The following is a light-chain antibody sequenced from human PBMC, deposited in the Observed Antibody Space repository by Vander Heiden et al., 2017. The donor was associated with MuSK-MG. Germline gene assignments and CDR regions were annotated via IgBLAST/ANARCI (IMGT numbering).Light chain of an antibody. J-gene: IGLJ2*01. CDR2: EVD. V-gene: IGLV2-23*02. Sequence: QSALTQPASVSGSPGQSITIPCTGTSSAVGTYTLVSWYQHHPGKAPILIIYEVDKRPSGVSNRFSGSKSGNTASLTMSGLQTDDDADYYCCSYAGSNTLIFGGGTKLTVL. CDR1: SSAVGTYTL. CDR3: CSYAGSNTLI.